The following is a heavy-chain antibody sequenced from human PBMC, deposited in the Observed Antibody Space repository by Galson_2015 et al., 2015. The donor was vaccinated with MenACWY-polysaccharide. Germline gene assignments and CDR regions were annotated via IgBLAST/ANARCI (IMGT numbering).Heavy chain of an antibody. CDR1: GFTFSDYY. Sequence: SLRLSCAASGFTFSDYYMSWIRQAPGKGLEWVSYISNSGNTIYYADSVKGRFTISRDNAKNSLYLQMSSLRAEDTAVYYCARGCSGGSCYSIPADYWGQGTLVSVSS. V-gene: IGHV3-11*01. CDR2: ISNSGNTI. J-gene: IGHJ4*02. D-gene: IGHD2-15*01. CDR3: ARGCSGGSCYSIPADY.